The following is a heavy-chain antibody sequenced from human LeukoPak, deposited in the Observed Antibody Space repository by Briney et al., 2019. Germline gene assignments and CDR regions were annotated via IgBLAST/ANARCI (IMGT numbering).Heavy chain of an antibody. V-gene: IGHV1-24*01. CDR1: GYTLTELS. D-gene: IGHD6-6*01. CDR2: FDPEDGET. CDR3: ARNSHFSSSSGYYYMDV. J-gene: IGHJ6*03. Sequence: ASVKVSCKVSGYTLTELSMHWVRQAPGKGLEWMGGFDPEDGETIYAQKFQGRVTMTEDTSTDTAYMELSSLRSEDTAVYYCARNSHFSSSSGYYYMDVWGKGTTVTVSS.